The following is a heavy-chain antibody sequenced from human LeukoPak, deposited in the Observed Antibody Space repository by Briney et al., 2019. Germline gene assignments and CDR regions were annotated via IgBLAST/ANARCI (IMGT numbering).Heavy chain of an antibody. Sequence: SETLSLTCTVSGGSTSSGSYYWSWTRQPAGKGLEWIGRIYTSGSTNYNPSLKSRVTISVDTSKNQFSLKLSSVTAADTAVYYCARVRVAVWFDPWGQGTLVTVSS. J-gene: IGHJ5*02. CDR3: ARVRVAVWFDP. D-gene: IGHD6-19*01. V-gene: IGHV4-61*02. CDR1: GGSTSSGSYY. CDR2: IYTSGST.